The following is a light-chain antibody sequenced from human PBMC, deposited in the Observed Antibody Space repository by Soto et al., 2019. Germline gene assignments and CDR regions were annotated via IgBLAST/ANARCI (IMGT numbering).Light chain of an antibody. V-gene: IGLV2-8*02. CDR1: SSDVGGYNY. Sequence: QSVLTQPPSASRSPGQSVTISCTGTSSDVGGYNYVSWYQQHPGKAPKLMIYEVSKRPSGVPDRFSGSKSGNTASLTVSGLQAEDEADYYCSSYAGSSYVFGTGTKVTVL. CDR3: SSYAGSSYV. J-gene: IGLJ1*01. CDR2: EVS.